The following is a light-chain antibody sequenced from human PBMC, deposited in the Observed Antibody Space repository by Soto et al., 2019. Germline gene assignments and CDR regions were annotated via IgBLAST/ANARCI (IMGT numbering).Light chain of an antibody. J-gene: IGKJ5*01. V-gene: IGKV3-20*01. Sequence: IVVTQSPATLSVSPGERVTLSCRASQSVGSSLAWYQQRPGQAPRLLIYGTSSRATGIPDRFSGSGSGTDFTLTISRLEPEDFAVYFCQRYGSSPLITFGQGTRLEIK. CDR3: QRYGSSPLIT. CDR2: GTS. CDR1: QSVGSS.